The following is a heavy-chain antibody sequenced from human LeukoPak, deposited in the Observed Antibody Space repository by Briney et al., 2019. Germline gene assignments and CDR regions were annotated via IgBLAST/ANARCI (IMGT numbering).Heavy chain of an antibody. V-gene: IGHV3-30*04. Sequence: GRSLRLSCAASGFTFSSYAMHWVRQAPGKGLEWVAVISYDGSNKYYADSVKGRFTISRDNSKNTLYLQMNSLRAEDTAVYYCARSYYGSGSYYNVSMDVWGQGTTVTVSS. D-gene: IGHD3-10*01. J-gene: IGHJ6*02. CDR2: ISYDGSNK. CDR3: ARSYYGSGSYYNVSMDV. CDR1: GFTFSSYA.